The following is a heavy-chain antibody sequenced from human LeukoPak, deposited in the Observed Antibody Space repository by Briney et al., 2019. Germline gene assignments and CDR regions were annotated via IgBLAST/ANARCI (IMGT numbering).Heavy chain of an antibody. CDR2: IYYSGST. CDR1: GGSISSYY. V-gene: IGHV4-59*01. CDR3: ARDSGLPWFGVRSRAFDI. D-gene: IGHD3-10*01. Sequence: SETLSLTCTVSGGSISSYYWSWIRQPPGKGLEWIGYIYYSGSTNYNPSLKSQVTISVDTSKNQFSLKLSSVTAADTAVYYCARDSGLPWFGVRSRAFDIWGQGTMVTVSS. J-gene: IGHJ3*02.